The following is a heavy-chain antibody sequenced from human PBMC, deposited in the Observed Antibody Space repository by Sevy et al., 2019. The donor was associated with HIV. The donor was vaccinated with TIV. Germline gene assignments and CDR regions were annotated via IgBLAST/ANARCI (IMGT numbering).Heavy chain of an antibody. V-gene: IGHV1-69*13. CDR2: IIPSLCTV. D-gene: IGHD6-19*01. Sequence: ASVKVSCKASGGTFSSYGISWVRQAPGQGLEWMGGIIPSLCTVNYAQKFQGRVTITADESTKTAYMELSSLRSEDTAVYYCARGGGNGWYYFDYWGQEALVTVSS. CDR1: GGTFSSYG. J-gene: IGHJ4*02. CDR3: ARGGGNGWYYFDY.